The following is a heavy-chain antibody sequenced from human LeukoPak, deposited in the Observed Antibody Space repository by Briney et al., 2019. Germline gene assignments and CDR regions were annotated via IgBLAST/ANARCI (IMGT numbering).Heavy chain of an antibody. D-gene: IGHD4-17*01. Sequence: ASVKVSCKASGYTFRTYGILWVRQAPGQGLEWMGWVSPCNDNTNYAQNFQGRVTMTTDTSTNLAYMELRSLRYDDTAVYYCAREGHDYGDNTPDYWGRGTLVTVSS. J-gene: IGHJ4*02. CDR2: VSPCNDNT. V-gene: IGHV1-18*01. CDR3: AREGHDYGDNTPDY. CDR1: GYTFRTYG.